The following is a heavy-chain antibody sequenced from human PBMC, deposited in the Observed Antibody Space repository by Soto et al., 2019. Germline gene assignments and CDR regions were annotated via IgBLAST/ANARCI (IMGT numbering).Heavy chain of an antibody. D-gene: IGHD5-12*01. CDR2: IYYSGST. V-gene: IGHV4-39*07. CDR3: ARVARNSGYEFDY. CDR1: GGSISSSSYY. Sequence: SETLSLTCTVSGGSISSSSYYWGWIRQPPGKWLEWIGYIYYSGSTYYNPSLKSRVTLSVDTSKNQFSLKLSSVTAADTAVYYCARVARNSGYEFDYWGQGTLVTVSS. J-gene: IGHJ4*02.